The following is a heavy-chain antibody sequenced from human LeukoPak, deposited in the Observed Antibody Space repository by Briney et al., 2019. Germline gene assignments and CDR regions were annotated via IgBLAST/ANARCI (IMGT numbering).Heavy chain of an antibody. CDR3: AKGGYYYDSSGLHD. J-gene: IGHJ4*02. D-gene: IGHD3-22*01. CDR2: IRYDGSNK. Sequence: GGSLRLSCAASGFTFSSYGMHWVRQAPGKGLEWVAFIRYDGSNKYYADSVKGRFTISRDNSKNTLYLQMNSLRAEDTAVYYCAKGGYYYDSSGLHDWGQGTLVTVSS. CDR1: GFTFSSYG. V-gene: IGHV3-30*02.